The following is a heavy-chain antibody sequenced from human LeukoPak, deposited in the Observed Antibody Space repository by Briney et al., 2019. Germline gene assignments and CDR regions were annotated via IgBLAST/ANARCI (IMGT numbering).Heavy chain of an antibody. CDR2: INHSGST. CDR1: GGSFSGYY. CDR3: ARAPLRGAVASYGMDV. V-gene: IGHV4-34*01. D-gene: IGHD6-19*01. J-gene: IGHJ6*04. Sequence: SETLSLTGAVYGGSFSGYYWSWIRQPPGKGLEWIGEINHSGSTNYNPSLKSRVTISVDTSKNQFSLKLSSVTAADTAVYYCARAPLRGAVASYGMDVWGKGTTVTVSS.